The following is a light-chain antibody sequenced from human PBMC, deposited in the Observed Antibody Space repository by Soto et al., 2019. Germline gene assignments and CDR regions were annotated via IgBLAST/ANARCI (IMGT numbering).Light chain of an antibody. J-gene: IGKJ5*01. CDR3: QQYYSTPPT. Sequence: DIVMTQSPDSLAVSLGERANINCKSSQSVLYSSNNKNYLAWYQQKPGQPPKLLIYWASTRESGVPDRFSGSGSGTDFTLTISSLQAEDVAVYYGQQYYSTPPTFGQGTRLEIK. CDR2: WAS. V-gene: IGKV4-1*01. CDR1: QSVLYSSNNKNY.